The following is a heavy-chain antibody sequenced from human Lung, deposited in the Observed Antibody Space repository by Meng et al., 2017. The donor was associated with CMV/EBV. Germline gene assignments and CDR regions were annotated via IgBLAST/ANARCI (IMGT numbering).Heavy chain of an antibody. CDR2: KKQDGSGE. V-gene: IGHV3-7*01. J-gene: IGHJ3*01. Sequence: GESXKISCAASEFAFNTYWMIWLRQAPGKGLEWVANKKQDGSGEYYVDSVKGRFTISRDNAKNSLYLQMNSLRAEDTAVYYCARHWKYAFDLLGRGAMVTVSS. CDR3: ARHWKYAFDL. D-gene: IGHD1-1*01. CDR1: EFAFNTYW.